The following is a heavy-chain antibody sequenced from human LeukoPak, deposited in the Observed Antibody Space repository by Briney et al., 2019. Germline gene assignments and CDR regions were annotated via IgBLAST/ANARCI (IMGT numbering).Heavy chain of an antibody. Sequence: GASVKVSCKACGYTFTSYGISWVRQARGQGLEGMGWLSAYNGNTNYAQKIQGRVTMTTYTSTSTAYVELRSLRSDDTAVYYCARNLGATANWFDPWGQGTLVTVSS. J-gene: IGHJ5*02. CDR3: ARNLGATANWFDP. V-gene: IGHV1-18*01. D-gene: IGHD1-26*01. CDR1: GYTFTSYG. CDR2: LSAYNGNT.